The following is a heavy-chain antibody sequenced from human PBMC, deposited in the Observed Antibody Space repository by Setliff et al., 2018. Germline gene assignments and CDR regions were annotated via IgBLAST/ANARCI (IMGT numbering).Heavy chain of an antibody. Sequence: ASVKVSCKASGYTFEYYGINWVRQAPGQGLEWMGWISAYTGNTNYAQKLQGRVSMTTDTSTSTAYMELRSLTSDDTAVYYCSRLVRYCTTTTCQRASGAEFWGQGTLVTVSS. CDR3: SRLVRYCTTTTCQRASGAEF. J-gene: IGHJ4*02. D-gene: IGHD2-8*01. CDR2: ISAYTGNT. CDR1: GYTFEYYG. V-gene: IGHV1-18*01.